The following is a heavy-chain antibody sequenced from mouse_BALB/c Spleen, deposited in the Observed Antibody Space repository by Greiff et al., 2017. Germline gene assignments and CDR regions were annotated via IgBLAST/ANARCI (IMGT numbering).Heavy chain of an antibody. J-gene: IGHJ2*01. V-gene: IGHV5-12-2*01. CDR2: ISNGGGST. Sequence: EVKVVESGGGLVQPGGSLKLSCEASGSTFGSYTMTWVGRTQEKGLEWVAYISNGGGSTYYPDTVKGGFTSARDNAKNTLYLQMSSLKSEDTAMYYCARQGAGYYFDYWGQGTTLTVSS. D-gene: IGHD6-1*01. CDR3: ARQGAGYYFDY. CDR1: GSTFGSYT.